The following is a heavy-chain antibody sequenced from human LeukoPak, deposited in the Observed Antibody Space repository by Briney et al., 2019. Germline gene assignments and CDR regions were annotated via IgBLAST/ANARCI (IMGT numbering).Heavy chain of an antibody. CDR2: ISGSGGST. CDR1: GFTFSSYA. CDR3: ASREALGWHYDS. V-gene: IGHV3-23*01. J-gene: IGHJ5*01. D-gene: IGHD6-19*01. Sequence: GGSLRLACAAYGFTFSSYAMSWVRQAPGKGLEWVSAISGSGGSTYYADSVKRRFTISRDNSKNPLYMEMNSLRPDDPAIYYCASREALGWHYDSWGRGTLVRVSS.